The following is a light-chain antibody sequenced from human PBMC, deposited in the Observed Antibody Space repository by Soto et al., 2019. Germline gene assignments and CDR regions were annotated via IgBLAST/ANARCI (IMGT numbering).Light chain of an antibody. CDR2: AAS. CDR3: QQSYSTSWT. Sequence: DIPMTQSPSSLSASVGDRVTITCRASQSISSSLNWYQQKPGKAPKLLIYAASSLQSGVPSRFSGCGSGTDFTLTISSLQPEDFATYYCQQSYSTSWTFGQGTKVEIK. J-gene: IGKJ1*01. V-gene: IGKV1-39*01. CDR1: QSISSS.